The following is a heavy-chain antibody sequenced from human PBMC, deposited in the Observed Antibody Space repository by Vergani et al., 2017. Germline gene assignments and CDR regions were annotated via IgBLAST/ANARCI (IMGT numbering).Heavy chain of an antibody. CDR3: ARGRSWRGAYYGMDV. Sequence: QVQLQQWGAGLLKPSETLSLTCAVYGGSFSGYYWSWIRQPPGKGLEWIGEINHSGSTNYNPSLKSRVTISVDTSKNQFSLKLSSVTAADTAGYYCARGRSWRGAYYGMDVWGQGP. CDR1: GGSFSGYY. CDR2: INHSGST. J-gene: IGHJ6*02. V-gene: IGHV4-34*01. D-gene: IGHD1-26*01.